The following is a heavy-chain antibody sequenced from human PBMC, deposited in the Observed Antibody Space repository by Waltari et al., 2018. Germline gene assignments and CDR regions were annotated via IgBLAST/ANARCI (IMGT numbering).Heavy chain of an antibody. Sequence: QVQLQESGPGLVKPSETLSLTCNVSGDSITSGRYFWSWIRQPAGEGLEFIGGIYKYGNTIYNPSLTGRVTITMDMSRNQFSLRLKSVTAADTAVYYCTRDPAGGIDVWGQGTLVTVSS. CDR3: TRDPAGGIDV. V-gene: IGHV4-61*02. D-gene: IGHD3-16*01. CDR2: IYKYGNT. CDR1: GDSITSGRYF. J-gene: IGHJ4*02.